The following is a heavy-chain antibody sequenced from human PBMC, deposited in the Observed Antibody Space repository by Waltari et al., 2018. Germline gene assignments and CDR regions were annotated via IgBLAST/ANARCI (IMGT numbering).Heavy chain of an antibody. CDR2: IIPIFGTA. D-gene: IGHD3-22*01. Sequence: QVQLVQSGVEVKKLGFSATVSCKASGGSFSSYAYSWARPAPGQGLEWMGGIIPIFGTANYAQKFQGRVTITADESTSTAYMELSSLRSEDTAVYYCARGKGLIVGSSWFDPWGQGTLVTVSS. CDR1: GGSFSSYA. CDR3: ARGKGLIVGSSWFDP. V-gene: IGHV1-69*12. J-gene: IGHJ5*02.